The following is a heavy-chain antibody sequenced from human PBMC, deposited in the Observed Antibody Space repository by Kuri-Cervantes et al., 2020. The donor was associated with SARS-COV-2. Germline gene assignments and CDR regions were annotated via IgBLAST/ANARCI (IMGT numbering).Heavy chain of an antibody. J-gene: IGHJ4*02. D-gene: IGHD3-10*01. V-gene: IGHV4-39*01. CDR1: GGSISSSSYY. CDR3: ARHPPEYYSLYYFDY. Sequence: GSLRLSCTVSGGSISSSSYYWGWIRQPPGKGLEWIGSIYYSGSTYYNPSLKSRVTISADTSKNQFSLKLSSVTAADTAVYYCARHPPEYYSLYYFDYWGQGTLVTVSS. CDR2: IYYSGST.